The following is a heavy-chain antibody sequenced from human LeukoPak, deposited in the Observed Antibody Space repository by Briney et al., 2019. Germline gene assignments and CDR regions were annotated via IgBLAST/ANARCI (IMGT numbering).Heavy chain of an antibody. CDR2: INTDTRGT. D-gene: IGHD1-20*01. V-gene: IGHV3-74*01. CDR1: GFTFTDYW. Sequence: PGGSLRLSCAASGFTFTDYWMHWVRQAPGKGLVWVSIINTDTRGTYYADSVKGRFTISRDNAKNTLYLHMNSLRAEDTAVYYCARTHGTLTGTGFDYWGQGTLVTVSS. CDR3: ARTHGTLTGTGFDY. J-gene: IGHJ4*02.